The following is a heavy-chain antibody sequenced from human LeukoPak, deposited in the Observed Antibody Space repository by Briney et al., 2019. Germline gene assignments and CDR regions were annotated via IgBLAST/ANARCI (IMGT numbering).Heavy chain of an antibody. Sequence: SVKVSCKASGGTFSSYAISWVRQAPGQGLEWMGRIIPIFGTANYAQRFQGRVTITTDESTSTAYMELSSLRSEDTAVYYCASGIAAALAFVYWGQGTLVTVSS. J-gene: IGHJ4*02. D-gene: IGHD6-13*01. CDR2: IIPIFGTA. CDR3: ASGIAAALAFVY. CDR1: GGTFSSYA. V-gene: IGHV1-69*05.